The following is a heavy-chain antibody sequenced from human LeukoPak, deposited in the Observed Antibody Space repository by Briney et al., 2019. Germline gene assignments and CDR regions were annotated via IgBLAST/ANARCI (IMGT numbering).Heavy chain of an antibody. CDR2: IKQDGSEK. CDR3: ARDLYYGDYYFDY. J-gene: IGHJ4*02. V-gene: IGHV3-7*01. Sequence: QPGGSLRLSCAASGFTFSSYWMSWVRQAPGKGLEWVANIKQDGSEKYNVDSVKGRFTISRDNAKNSLYLQMNSLRAEDTAVYYCARDLYYGDYYFDYWGQGTLVTVSS. CDR1: GFTFSSYW. D-gene: IGHD4-17*01.